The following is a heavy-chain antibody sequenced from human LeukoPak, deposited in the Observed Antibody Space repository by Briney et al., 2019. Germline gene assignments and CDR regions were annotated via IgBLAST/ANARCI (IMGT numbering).Heavy chain of an antibody. J-gene: IGHJ4*02. V-gene: IGHV4-39*01. Sequence: SETLSLTCTVSGGSISSGPYYWGWIRQPPGKGLEWIGNIYYGENTYYNPSLKSRVTISIDTSKNQFYLKLSSLTAADTAVYFCARRDDSSGYHKIFDYWGPGTLVTVSS. CDR3: ARRDDSSGYHKIFDY. D-gene: IGHD3-22*01. CDR2: IYYGENT. CDR1: GGSISSGPYY.